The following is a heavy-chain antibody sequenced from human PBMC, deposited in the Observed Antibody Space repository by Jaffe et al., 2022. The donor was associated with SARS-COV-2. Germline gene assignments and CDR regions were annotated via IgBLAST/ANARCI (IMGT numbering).Heavy chain of an antibody. Sequence: QVQLVQSGAEVKKPGASVKVSCKASGYTFIDLDINWVRQATGQGPEWMGWMSPKNGNTGIAQKFQGRVAMTRDTSLETAYMELTSLRSEDTAVYYCARGVQAGVDYWGQGTLVTVSS. D-gene: IGHD3-10*01. J-gene: IGHJ4*02. V-gene: IGHV1-8*02. CDR3: ARGVQAGVDY. CDR2: MSPKNGNT. CDR1: GYTFIDLD.